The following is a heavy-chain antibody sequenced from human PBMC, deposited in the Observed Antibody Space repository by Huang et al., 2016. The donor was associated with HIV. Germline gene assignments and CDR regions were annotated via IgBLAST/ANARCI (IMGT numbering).Heavy chain of an antibody. CDR3: AKADSGAAAGSLVDY. CDR1: GFTFSSYA. Sequence: EVQLLESGGGLVQPGGSLRLSCAASGFTFSSYAMSWVRQAPGKGREWVASITGRGSSSYYADSVKGRFTSSRDNSKNTLYLQMNSLRAEDTAIYYCAKADSGAAAGSLVDYWGQGTLVTVSS. J-gene: IGHJ4*02. CDR2: ITGRGSSS. V-gene: IGHV3-23*01. D-gene: IGHD6-13*01.